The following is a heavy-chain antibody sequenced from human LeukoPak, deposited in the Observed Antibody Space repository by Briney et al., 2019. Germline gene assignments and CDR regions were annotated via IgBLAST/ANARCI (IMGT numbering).Heavy chain of an antibody. CDR1: GFTFSSYS. J-gene: IGHJ3*02. CDR3: ARGGGNYDFWSGSRDAFDI. Sequence: GGSLRLSCAASGFTFSSYSMNWVRQAPGKGLEWVSSISSSSSYIYYADSVKGRFTISRDNAKNSLYLQMNSLRAEDTGVYYGARGGGNYDFWSGSRDAFDIWGQGTMVTVSS. CDR2: ISSSSSYI. V-gene: IGHV3-21*01. D-gene: IGHD3-3*01.